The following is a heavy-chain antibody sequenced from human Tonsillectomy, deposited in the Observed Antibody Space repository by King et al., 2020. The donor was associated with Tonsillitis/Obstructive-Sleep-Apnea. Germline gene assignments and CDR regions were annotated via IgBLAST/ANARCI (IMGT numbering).Heavy chain of an antibody. CDR2: IYYSGST. D-gene: IGHD2-2*01. J-gene: IGHJ6*03. CDR1: GGSISSYY. CDR3: ARVGLPAARLNYYYYYMDV. V-gene: IGHV4-59*01. Sequence: VQLQESGPGLVKPSETLSLTCTVSGGSISSYYWSWIRQPPGKGLEWIWYIYYSGSTNYNPSLKSRVTISVDTSKNQFSLKLSSVTAADTAVYYCARVGLPAARLNYYYYYMDVWGKGTTVTVSS.